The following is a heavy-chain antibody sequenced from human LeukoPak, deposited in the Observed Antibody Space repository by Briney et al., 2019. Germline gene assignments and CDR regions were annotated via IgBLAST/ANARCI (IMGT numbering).Heavy chain of an antibody. V-gene: IGHV1-2*06. CDR1: GYTFTGYY. D-gene: IGHD7-27*01. J-gene: IGHJ3*02. CDR2: INPNSGGT. Sequence: ASVKVSCKASGYTFTGYYMHWVRQAPGQGLEWMGRINPNSGGTNYAQKFQGRVTMTRDTSISTAHMELSRLRSEDTAVYYCARELGNDAFDIWGQGTMVTVSS. CDR3: ARELGNDAFDI.